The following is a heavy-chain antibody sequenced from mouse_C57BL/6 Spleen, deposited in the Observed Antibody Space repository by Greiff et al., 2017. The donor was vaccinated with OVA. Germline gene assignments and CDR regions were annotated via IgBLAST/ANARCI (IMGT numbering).Heavy chain of an antibody. D-gene: IGHD2-1*01. V-gene: IGHV1-15*01. CDR3: TPGNWAY. J-gene: IGHJ3*01. CDR1: GYTFTDYE. Sequence: LQESGAELVRPGASVTLSCKASGYTFTDYEMHWVKQTPVHGLEWIGAIDPETGGTAYNQKFKGKAILTADKSSSTAYMELRSLTSEDSAVYYCTPGNWAYWGQGTLVTVSA. CDR2: IDPETGGT.